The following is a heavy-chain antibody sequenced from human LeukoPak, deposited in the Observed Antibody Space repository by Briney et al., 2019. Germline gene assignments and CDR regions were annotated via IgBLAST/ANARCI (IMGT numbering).Heavy chain of an antibody. J-gene: IGHJ4*02. CDR1: GFTLSDVW. CDR3: ARVSRLHFNGRTQQHFDT. D-gene: IGHD2-8*01. CDR2: IRQDGSEI. V-gene: IGHV3-7*01. Sequence: GGSLRLSCAASGFTLSDVWMSWVRQAPGKGLAWVANIRQDGSEIHYVDSVKGRFTISRDNAKNSLYLQMNSLRAEDKAVYYCARVSRLHFNGRTQQHFDTWALETLATVSS.